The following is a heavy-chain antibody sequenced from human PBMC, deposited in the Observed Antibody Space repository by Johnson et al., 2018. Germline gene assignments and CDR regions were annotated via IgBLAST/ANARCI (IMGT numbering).Heavy chain of an antibody. CDR2: ISDDGSNK. V-gene: IGHV3-30*18. Sequence: VQLVETGGGVVQPGRSLRLSCAASGFTFSSYGMHWVRQAPGKGLEWVAVISDDGSNKYYADSVKGRVTISKNNAKNTLYLQRNSLRAEDTAVYYWAKGPSYQLLYAEYFQHWGQGTRVTVSS. CDR3: AKGPSYQLLYAEYFQH. D-gene: IGHD2-2*02. CDR1: GFTFSSYG. J-gene: IGHJ1*01.